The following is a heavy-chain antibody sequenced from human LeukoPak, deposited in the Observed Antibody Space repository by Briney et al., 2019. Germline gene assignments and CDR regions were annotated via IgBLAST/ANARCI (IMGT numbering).Heavy chain of an antibody. CDR3: ARVNYGGNSISDY. Sequence: PGGSLRLSCAASGFTFSSYWMHWVRQAPGKGLVWVSRINSDGTSRHYADSVKGRFTISRDNAKNTLYLQMNSLRAEDTAVYYCARVNYGGNSISDYWGQGTLVTV. CDR1: GFTFSSYW. J-gene: IGHJ4*02. D-gene: IGHD4-23*01. CDR2: INSDGTSR. V-gene: IGHV3-74*01.